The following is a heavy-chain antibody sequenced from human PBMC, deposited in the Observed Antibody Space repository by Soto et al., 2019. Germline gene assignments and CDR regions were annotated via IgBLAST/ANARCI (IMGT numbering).Heavy chain of an antibody. CDR1: GGSISSYY. CDR2: IYYSGST. D-gene: IGHD2-15*01. J-gene: IGHJ6*02. CDR3: ARGGGRGSADYYYGMDV. Sequence: PSETLSLTCTVSGGSISSYYWSWIRQPPGKGLEWIGYIYYSGSTNYNPSLKSRVTISVDTSKNQFSLKLSSVTAADTAVYYCARGGGRGSADYYYGMDVWGQGTTVTVSS. V-gene: IGHV4-59*01.